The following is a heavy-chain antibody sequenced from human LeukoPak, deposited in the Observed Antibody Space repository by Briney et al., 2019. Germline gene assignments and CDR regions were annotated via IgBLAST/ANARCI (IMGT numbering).Heavy chain of an antibody. D-gene: IGHD6-13*01. CDR2: IYSDNT. J-gene: IGHJ4*02. Sequence: GGSLRLSCTVSGFTVSSNSMSWVRQAPGKGLEWVSFIYSDNTHYSDSVKGRFTISRDNSKNTLYLQMNSLRAEDTAVYYCARAAAADLSGYWGQGTLVTVSS. V-gene: IGHV3-53*01. CDR3: ARAAAADLSGY. CDR1: GFTVSSNS.